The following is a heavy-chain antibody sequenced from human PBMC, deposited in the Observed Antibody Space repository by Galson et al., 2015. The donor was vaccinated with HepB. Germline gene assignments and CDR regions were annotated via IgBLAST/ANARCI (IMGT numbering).Heavy chain of an antibody. CDR1: GFTFSNYG. V-gene: IGHV3-33*01. Sequence: SLRLSCAASGFTFSNYGIHWLRQAPGKGLEWVALIWYDGSDKYYADSVKGRFTISRDNSKNTLYLQMNSLRAEDTAVYYCARDAYGSGSYTDVWGKGTTVTVSS. J-gene: IGHJ6*04. CDR2: IWYDGSDK. D-gene: IGHD3-10*01. CDR3: ARDAYGSGSYTDV.